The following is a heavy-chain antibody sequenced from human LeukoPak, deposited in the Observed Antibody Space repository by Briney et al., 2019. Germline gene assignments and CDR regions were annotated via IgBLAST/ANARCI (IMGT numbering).Heavy chain of an antibody. J-gene: IGHJ4*02. CDR2: IYHSGSA. V-gene: IGHV4-38-2*02. Sequence: SETLSLTCTVSGYSISSGYYWGWIRPPPGKGLEWIGGIYHSGSAYYNPSLKSGVTISVDTSKNQFSLKLSSVTAADTAVYYCARDPSGSYLIRYFDYWGQGTLVTVSS. CDR1: GYSISSGYY. D-gene: IGHD1-26*01. CDR3: ARDPSGSYLIRYFDY.